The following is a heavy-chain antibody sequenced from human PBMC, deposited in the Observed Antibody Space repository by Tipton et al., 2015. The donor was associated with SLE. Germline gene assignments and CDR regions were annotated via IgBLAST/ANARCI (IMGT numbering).Heavy chain of an antibody. D-gene: IGHD4-17*01. CDR1: GFTFSSYW. J-gene: IGHJ3*02. CDR2: INSDGSST. CDR3: ARDGHGDYVDAFDI. V-gene: IGHV3-74*01. Sequence: SLRLSCAASGFTFSSYWMHWVRQAPGKGLVWASRINSDGSSTSYADSVKGRFTISRDNAKNTLYLQMNSLRAEDTAVYYCARDGHGDYVDAFDIWGQGTMVTVSS.